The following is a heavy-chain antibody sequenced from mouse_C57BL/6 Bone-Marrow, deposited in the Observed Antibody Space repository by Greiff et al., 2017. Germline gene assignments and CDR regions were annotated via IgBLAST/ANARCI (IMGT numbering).Heavy chain of an antibody. J-gene: IGHJ2*01. CDR3: ARCYYYGSSYFDY. Sequence: EVQLQQSGPELVKPGASVKMSCKASGYTFTDYNMHWVKQSHGKSLEWIGYINPNNGGTSYNQKFKGKATLTVNKSSSTAYMELRSLTSEDSAVYYCARCYYYGSSYFDYWGQGTTLTVSS. D-gene: IGHD1-1*01. CDR2: INPNNGGT. CDR1: GYTFTDYN. V-gene: IGHV1-22*01.